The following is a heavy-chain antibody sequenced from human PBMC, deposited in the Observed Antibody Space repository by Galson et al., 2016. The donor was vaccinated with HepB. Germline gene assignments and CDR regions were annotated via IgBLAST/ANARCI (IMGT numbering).Heavy chain of an antibody. D-gene: IGHD3-22*01. J-gene: IGHJ4*02. V-gene: IGHV6-1*01. Sequence: CAISGDSVSSSSAAWNWIRQSPSRGLEWLGRTYYRSKWYNDYALSVKSRISIDPDTSKNQFSLQLNSVTPEDTAVYCCASSYFDSSGYAEGFYYWGQGTLVTVSS. CDR2: TYYRSKWYN. CDR1: GDSVSSSSAA. CDR3: ASSYFDSSGYAEGFYY.